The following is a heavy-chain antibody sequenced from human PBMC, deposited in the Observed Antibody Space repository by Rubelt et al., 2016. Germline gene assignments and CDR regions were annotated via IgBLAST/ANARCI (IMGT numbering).Heavy chain of an antibody. J-gene: IGHJ5*02. CDR1: GFTVSSNY. CDR3: AKERYGSGIYYRANWFDP. CDR2: ISDRGGST. D-gene: IGHD3-10*01. Sequence: EVQLVESGGGLIQPGGSLRLSCAASGFTVSSNYMSWVRQAPGKGLEWVSGISDRGGSTYYADSVKGRFTISRDNSKNTVYLQMNSLRAEDTAVYYCAKERYGSGIYYRANWFDPWGQGTLVTVSS. V-gene: IGHV3-53*01.